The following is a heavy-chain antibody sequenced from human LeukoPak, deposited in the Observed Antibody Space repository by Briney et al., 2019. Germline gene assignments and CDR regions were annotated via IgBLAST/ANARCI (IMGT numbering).Heavy chain of an antibody. J-gene: IGHJ4*02. V-gene: IGHV4-59*08. CDR1: GGSISGYY. D-gene: IGHD6-19*01. Sequence: SETLSLTCTVSGGSISGYYWSWIRQPPGKGLEWIGYIYYSGSTDYNPSLESRVTISVDSSKNLFLLMLTSMTAANTVLYYCASRVLYRSVWYVDYWGQGTLVTVSS. CDR2: IYYSGST. CDR3: ASRVLYRSVWYVDY.